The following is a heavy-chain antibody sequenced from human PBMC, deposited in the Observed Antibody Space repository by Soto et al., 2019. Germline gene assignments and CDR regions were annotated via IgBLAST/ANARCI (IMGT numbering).Heavy chain of an antibody. V-gene: IGHV1-18*01. D-gene: IGHD2-8*01. Sequence: ASVKVSCKASGYTFTRYGISWVRQAPGQGLEWMGWISGYNGDANYAQSFQGRVSMTIDTSTTTAYMELRTLTPADTAVYYCAKNGQPPYYYYGLDVWGQGTTVTVSS. CDR1: GYTFTRYG. CDR2: ISGYNGDA. CDR3: AKNGQPPYYYYGLDV. J-gene: IGHJ6*02.